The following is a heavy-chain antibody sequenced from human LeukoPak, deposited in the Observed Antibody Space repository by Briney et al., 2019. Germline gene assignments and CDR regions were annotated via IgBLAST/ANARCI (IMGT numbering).Heavy chain of an antibody. CDR2: VYAGGCT. Sequence: SQTLSLTFTVSGGSNSSGNYYWSCLRHSAGKALEWIGRVYAGGCTNSSPSLRSRVTISIDTSKNHFSLRLSSVTAADTAVYYCARGCGSSSSNWFDPWGQGTLVTVSS. D-gene: IGHD6-6*01. V-gene: IGHV4-61*02. J-gene: IGHJ5*02. CDR3: ARGCGSSSSNWFDP. CDR1: GGSNSSGNYY.